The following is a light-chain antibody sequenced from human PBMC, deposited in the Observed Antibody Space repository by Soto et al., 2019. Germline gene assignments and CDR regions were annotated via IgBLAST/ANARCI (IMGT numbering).Light chain of an antibody. CDR1: QGISNY. CDR2: AAS. Sequence: DIQMTQSPSSLSTSVGDRVTITCRASQGISNYLAWYQQKPGKVPKLLIYAASTLQSGVPSRFSGSGSGTHFTLTISSLQPEDVATYYCQQYNNWPRATFGGGTKVETK. J-gene: IGKJ4*01. V-gene: IGKV1-27*01. CDR3: QQYNNWPRAT.